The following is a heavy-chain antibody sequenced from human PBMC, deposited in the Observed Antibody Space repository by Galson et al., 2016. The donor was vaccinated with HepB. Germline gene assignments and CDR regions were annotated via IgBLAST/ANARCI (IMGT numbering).Heavy chain of an antibody. D-gene: IGHD1-1*01. V-gene: IGHV3-11*04. CDR2: ISSSGSTV. CDR1: GFTFSDYY. Sequence: SLRLSCAASGFTFSDYYMNWIRQAPGKGLEWISYISSSGSTVYYADSVTGRFTISRDNAKNSLSQQMNSLRAEDTAVYYCARGDYRVTTSGTYFDHWGQGTLVTVSS. J-gene: IGHJ4*02. CDR3: ARGDYRVTTSGTYFDH.